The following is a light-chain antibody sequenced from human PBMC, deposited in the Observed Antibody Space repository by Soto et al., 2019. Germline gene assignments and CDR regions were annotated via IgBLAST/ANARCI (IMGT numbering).Light chain of an antibody. J-gene: IGKJ5*01. V-gene: IGKV1-39*01. CDR2: AAS. Sequence: DIQMTQSPSSLSASVGDRVTITCRASQSISSNLNWYQQKPGKAPKLLIYAASSLQSGVPSGFSGSGSGTDFTLTISSLQPEDFATYYCQQSYSTSITFGQGTRLEIK. CDR3: QQSYSTSIT. CDR1: QSISSN.